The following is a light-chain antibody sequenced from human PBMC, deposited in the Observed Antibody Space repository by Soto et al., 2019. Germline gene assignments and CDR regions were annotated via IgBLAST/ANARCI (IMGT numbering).Light chain of an antibody. CDR3: QQYNNWPRT. Sequence: EIVLTQYPGTLSLSPGERSTLSCMASQSVSSNLAWYQQKPGQAPRLLIYGAYTRATGIPARFSGSGSGTEFTLTISSLQSEDFAVYYCQQYNNWPRTVGQGTRLEIK. J-gene: IGKJ5*01. CDR2: GAY. V-gene: IGKV3-15*01. CDR1: QSVSSN.